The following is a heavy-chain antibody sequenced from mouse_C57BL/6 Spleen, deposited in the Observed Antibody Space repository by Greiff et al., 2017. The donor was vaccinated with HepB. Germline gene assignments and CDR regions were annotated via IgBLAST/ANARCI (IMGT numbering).Heavy chain of an antibody. Sequence: VQLKQSGPVLVKPGASVKMSCKASGYTFTDYYMNWVKQSHGKSLEWIGVINPYNGGTSYNQKFKGKATLTVDQSSSTAYMELNSLTSEDSAVYYCARDGALLRNYFDYWGQVTTLTVSS. J-gene: IGHJ2*01. V-gene: IGHV1-19*01. D-gene: IGHD1-1*01. CDR3: ARDGALLRNYFDY. CDR1: GYTFTDYY. CDR2: INPYNGGT.